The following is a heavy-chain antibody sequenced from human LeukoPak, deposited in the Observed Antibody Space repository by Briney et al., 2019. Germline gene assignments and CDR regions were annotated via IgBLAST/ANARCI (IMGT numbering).Heavy chain of an antibody. CDR3: ARETAAGHFDY. CDR1: GGSFSGYY. D-gene: IGHD6-13*01. Sequence: SETLSLTCAVYGGSFSGYYWSWIRQPPGKGLEWIGYIYYSGSTNYNPSLKSRVTISVDTSKNQFSLKLSSVTAADTAVYYCARETAAGHFDYWGQGTLVTVSS. CDR2: IYYSGST. V-gene: IGHV4-59*01. J-gene: IGHJ4*02.